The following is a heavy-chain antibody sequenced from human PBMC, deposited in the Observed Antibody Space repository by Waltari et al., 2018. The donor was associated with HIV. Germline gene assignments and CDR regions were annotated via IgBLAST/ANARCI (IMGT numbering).Heavy chain of an antibody. Sequence: QVQLQESGPRLVKPSETLSLTCNVSGGPISNYYWGWVRPSPEKGLEWIGYVYFSGIGYMFSSGISNYNPSLESRVTISVDGPNSHFSLTLNSVTAADTAVYYCARGGTRYNWSLWGRGTLVTVSS. V-gene: IGHV4-59*01. D-gene: IGHD1-20*01. CDR3: ARGGTRYNWSL. J-gene: IGHJ4*02. CDR1: GGPISNYY. CDR2: VYFSGIGYMFSSGIS.